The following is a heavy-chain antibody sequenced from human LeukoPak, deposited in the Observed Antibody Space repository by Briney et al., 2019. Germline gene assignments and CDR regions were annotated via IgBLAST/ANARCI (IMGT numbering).Heavy chain of an antibody. Sequence: PSETLSLTCTVSGGSVSSDSFCWGWIRQPPGKGLGWIGTFYYSGSTYYNPSLKSRVTISIDTSKKQFSLKLTSVTAADTAMYYCARACSGTLCYPGPNDAFDIWGQGTMVTVSA. D-gene: IGHD2-2*01. CDR2: FYYSGST. V-gene: IGHV4-39*07. CDR1: GGSVSSDSFC. J-gene: IGHJ3*02. CDR3: ARACSGTLCYPGPNDAFDI.